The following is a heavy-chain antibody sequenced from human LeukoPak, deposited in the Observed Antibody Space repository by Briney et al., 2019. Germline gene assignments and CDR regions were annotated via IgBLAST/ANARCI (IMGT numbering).Heavy chain of an antibody. D-gene: IGHD2-2*01. CDR1: GFSLSTSGVG. Sequence: SGPTLVNPTQTLTLTCTFSGFSLSTSGVGVGWIRQPPGKALEWLALIYWDDDKRYSPSLKSRLTITKDTSKNQVVLTMTNMDPVDTATYYCAHRRRYCSSTSCYSAWVYWGQGTLVTVSS. J-gene: IGHJ4*02. CDR2: IYWDDDK. V-gene: IGHV2-5*02. CDR3: AHRRRYCSSTSCYSAWVY.